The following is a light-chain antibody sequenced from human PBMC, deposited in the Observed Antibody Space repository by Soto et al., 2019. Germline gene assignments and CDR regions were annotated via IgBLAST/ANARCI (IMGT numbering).Light chain of an antibody. CDR3: QQLKNYPIT. Sequence: IQLTQSPSSLSASLGDSFTFXXRDSEDISSYLAWYQQKPGTPPKXLIYAASDLHSGVPSRFSGSGAGTDFTLTISSLQPEDFAIYFCQQLKNYPITFGQGTRLEIK. J-gene: IGKJ5*01. V-gene: IGKV1-9*01. CDR2: AAS. CDR1: EDISSY.